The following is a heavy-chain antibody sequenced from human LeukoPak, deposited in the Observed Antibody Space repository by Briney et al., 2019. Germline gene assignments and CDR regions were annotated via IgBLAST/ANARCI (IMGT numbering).Heavy chain of an antibody. CDR2: MYADGRT. Sequence: GGSLRLSCAASGFTVSRNYMNWVRQAPGKGLEWVSAMYADGRTYYADSVKGRFTISRDNSKNTLFLQMNSLRDEDSAVYYCAIAQSWDELFDSWGQGTLVTVSS. CDR1: GFTVSRNY. V-gene: IGHV3-53*01. J-gene: IGHJ4*02. CDR3: AIAQSWDELFDS. D-gene: IGHD1-26*01.